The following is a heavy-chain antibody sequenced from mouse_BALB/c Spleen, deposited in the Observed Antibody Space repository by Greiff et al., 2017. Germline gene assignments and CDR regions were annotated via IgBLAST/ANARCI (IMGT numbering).Heavy chain of an antibody. Sequence: QVQLKQPGAELVKPGASVKLSCKASGYTFTSYWMHWVKQRPGQGLEWIGEINPSNGRTNYNEKFKSKATLTVDKSSSTAYMQLSSLTSEDSAVYYCARSYDYWGQGTLVTVSA. V-gene: IGHV1S81*02. CDR2: INPSNGRT. CDR1: GYTFTSYW. CDR3: ARSYDY. J-gene: IGHJ3*01. D-gene: IGHD2-3*01.